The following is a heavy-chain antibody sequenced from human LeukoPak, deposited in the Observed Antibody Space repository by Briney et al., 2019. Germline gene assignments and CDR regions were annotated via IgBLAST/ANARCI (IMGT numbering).Heavy chain of an antibody. V-gene: IGHV3-23*01. J-gene: IGHJ4*02. CDR2: ISGSGGST. CDR3: ARGGSYFDISGYYFY. D-gene: IGHD3-22*01. CDR1: GFPFSSYA. Sequence: GGSLRLSCAASGFPFSSYAMSWVRQAPGKGLEWVSAISGSGGSTSYADSVKGRFTISRDNSKNTLYLQMNSLRTEDTAVYYCARGGSYFDISGYYFYWGQGTLVTVSS.